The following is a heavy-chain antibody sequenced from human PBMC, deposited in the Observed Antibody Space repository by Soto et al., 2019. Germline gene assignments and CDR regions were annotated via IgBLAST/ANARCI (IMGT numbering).Heavy chain of an antibody. CDR1: GYSFTSYW. V-gene: IGHV5-10-1*01. J-gene: IGHJ6*02. Sequence: PGESLKISCKGSGYSFTSYWISWVRQMPGKGLEWMGRIDPSDSCTNYSPSFQGHVTISADKSISTAYLQWSSLKASDTAMYYCAVVVPHPEYYYYGMDVWGQGTTVTVSS. CDR3: AVVVPHPEYYYYGMDV. CDR2: IDPSDSCT. D-gene: IGHD2-2*01.